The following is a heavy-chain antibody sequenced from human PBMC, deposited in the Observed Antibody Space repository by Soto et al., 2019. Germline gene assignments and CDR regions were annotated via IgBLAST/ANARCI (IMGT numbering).Heavy chain of an antibody. CDR3: ARARQLAAPFDY. Sequence: LSLTCAASGFTFSSYSMNWVRQAPGKGLEWVSSISSSSSYIYYADSVKGRFTISRDNAKNSLYLQMNSLRAEDTAVYYCARARQLAAPFDYWGQGTLVTVSS. V-gene: IGHV3-21*01. J-gene: IGHJ4*02. CDR1: GFTFSSYS. CDR2: ISSSSSYI. D-gene: IGHD6-13*01.